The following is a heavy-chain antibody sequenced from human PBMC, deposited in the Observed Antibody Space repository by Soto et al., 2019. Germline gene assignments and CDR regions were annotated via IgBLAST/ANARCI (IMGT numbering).Heavy chain of an antibody. CDR2: IYYSGST. J-gene: IGHJ4*02. CDR1: GGSISSFY. D-gene: IGHD1-7*01. V-gene: IGHV4-59*01. Sequence: SETLSLTCTVSGGSISSFYWNWIRQPPGKGLEWIGYIYYSGSTDYNPSLQSRVTISVDTSKKQFSLNLSSVAAADTAVYYCARDSRYNWNYGAFDYWGQGILVTVSS. CDR3: ARDSRYNWNYGAFDY.